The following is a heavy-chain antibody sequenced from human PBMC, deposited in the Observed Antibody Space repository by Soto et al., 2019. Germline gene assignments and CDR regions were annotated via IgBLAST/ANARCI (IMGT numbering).Heavy chain of an antibody. V-gene: IGHV5-51*01. CDR1: GYSFTSYW. CDR3: ARCRLVVPAAINWLDP. CDR2: IYPGDSDT. J-gene: IGHJ5*02. D-gene: IGHD2-2*01. Sequence: PGESLKISCKGSGYSFTSYWIGWVRQMPGKGLEWMGIIYPGDSDTRYSPSFQGQVTISADKSISTAYLQWSSLKASDTAMYYCARCRLVVPAAINWLDPWAQRTLDTGSS.